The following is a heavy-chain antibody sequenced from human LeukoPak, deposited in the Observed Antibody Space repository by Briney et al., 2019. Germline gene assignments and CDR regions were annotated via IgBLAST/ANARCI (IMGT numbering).Heavy chain of an antibody. CDR2: ISSSSSYI. J-gene: IGHJ4*02. CDR1: GFTFSSYA. D-gene: IGHD3-10*01. V-gene: IGHV3-21*01. CDR3: ARGGPSHLWFGDYNPLDY. Sequence: GGSLRLSCAASGFTFSSYAMSWVRQAPGKGLEWVSAISSSSSYIYYADSVKGRFTISRDNAKNSLYLQMNSLRAEDTAVYYCARGGPSHLWFGDYNPLDYWGQGTLVTVSS.